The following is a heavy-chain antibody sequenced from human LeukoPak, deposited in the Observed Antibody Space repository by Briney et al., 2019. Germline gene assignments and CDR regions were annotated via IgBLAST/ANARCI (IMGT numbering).Heavy chain of an antibody. CDR2: IAYDGGNR. CDR1: VYTFDTYG. J-gene: IGHJ6*02. D-gene: IGHD1-1*01. Sequence: PGGSLTLSCAASVYTFDTYGMLWVREAPGKGLGWVAVIAYDGGNRVYADSVQGRFTTSKDNSKNTLYLQMNSLRGEDAAVYYCAKEKAIATINYGLDVWGQGTTVTVSS. CDR3: AKEKAIATINYGLDV. V-gene: IGHV3-30*18.